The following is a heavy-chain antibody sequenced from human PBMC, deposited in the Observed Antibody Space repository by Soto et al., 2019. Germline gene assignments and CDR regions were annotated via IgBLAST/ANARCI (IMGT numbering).Heavy chain of an antibody. V-gene: IGHV4-59*08. Sequence: SETLSLTCTVSGGSISNYYWSWIRHPPGKKLEWIGYIYYSGSTNYNPSLKGRVTISVDTSKNQFSLKLSSVTAADTAVYYCARHTPAISISDHWGQGTLVTVSS. CDR3: ARHTPAISISDH. CDR2: IYYSGST. CDR1: GGSISNYY. D-gene: IGHD2-15*01. J-gene: IGHJ4*02.